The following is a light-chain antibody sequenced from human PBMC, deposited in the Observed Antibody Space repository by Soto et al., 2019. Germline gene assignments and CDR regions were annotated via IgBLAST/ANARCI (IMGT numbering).Light chain of an antibody. CDR2: DVI. V-gene: IGLV2-11*01. J-gene: IGLJ1*01. CDR1: SSDVGAYIY. CDR3: CSYAGSYNHV. Sequence: QSVLTQPRSVSGSPGQSVTFSCTGTSSDVGAYIYVSWYQQHPGKAPKLIIYDVIKRPSGVPDRFSGSKSGNTASLTISGLQAEDEADYYCCSYAGSYNHVFGTGTKVTV.